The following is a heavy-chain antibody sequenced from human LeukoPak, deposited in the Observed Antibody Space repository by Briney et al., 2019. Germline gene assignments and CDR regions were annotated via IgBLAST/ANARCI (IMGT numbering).Heavy chain of an antibody. D-gene: IGHD3-16*01. J-gene: IGHJ4*02. Sequence: SETLSLTCAVYGGSFSGYYWSWIRQPPGKGLEWIGEINHSGSTNYNPSLKSRVTISVDTSKNQFSLKLSSVTAADTAVYYCASNPGEEWGIDYWGQGTLVTVSS. CDR3: ASNPGEEWGIDY. CDR1: GGSFSGYY. V-gene: IGHV4-34*01. CDR2: INHSGST.